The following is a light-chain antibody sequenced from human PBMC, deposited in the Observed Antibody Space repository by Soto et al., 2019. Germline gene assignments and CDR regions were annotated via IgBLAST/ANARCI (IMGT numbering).Light chain of an antibody. CDR2: GAS. CDR1: HDITNY. J-gene: IGKJ4*01. Sequence: DILMTQSPSSLSASVGDRVTITYQASHDITNYLNWYQQKPGNGTXXMIYGASNLKTVVPTMFSGSGFGTYFSFTISSLQPEDSATYYYQQNDSLPTFGGGTKVDIK. V-gene: IGKV1-33*01. CDR3: QQNDSLPT.